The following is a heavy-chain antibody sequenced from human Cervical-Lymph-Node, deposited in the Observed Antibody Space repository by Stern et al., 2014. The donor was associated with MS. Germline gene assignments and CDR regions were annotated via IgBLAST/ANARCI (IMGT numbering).Heavy chain of an antibody. CDR1: GGSFSNYA. D-gene: IGHD3-3*01. V-gene: IGHV1-69*01. Sequence: QVQLVQSGAEVKKPGSSVKVSCKTSGGSFSNYAFNWVRQAPGLGPEWMGGIIPIFDTADYAQTFQGRVTITADESTNTTYMELSGLKSDDTAVYYCARGSVYYDFWSTYYGHLQFWGQGTLVTVSS. J-gene: IGHJ4*02. CDR3: ARGSVYYDFWSTYYGHLQF. CDR2: IIPIFDTA.